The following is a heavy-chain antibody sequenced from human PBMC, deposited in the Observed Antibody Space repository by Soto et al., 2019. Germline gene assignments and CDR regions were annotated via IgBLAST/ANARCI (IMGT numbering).Heavy chain of an antibody. CDR1: GGTFSSYA. V-gene: IGHV1-69*13. Sequence: ASVKVSCKASGGTFSSYAISWVRQAPGQGLEWMGGIIPIFGTANYAQKFQGRVTITADESTSTAYMELSSLRSEDTAVYYCARGGLGYCSGGSCYSGYYYYGMDVWGQGTTVTVSS. D-gene: IGHD2-15*01. J-gene: IGHJ6*02. CDR3: ARGGLGYCSGGSCYSGYYYYGMDV. CDR2: IIPIFGTA.